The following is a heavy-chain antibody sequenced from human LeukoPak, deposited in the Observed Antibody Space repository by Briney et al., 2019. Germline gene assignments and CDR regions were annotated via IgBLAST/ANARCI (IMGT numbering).Heavy chain of an antibody. CDR3: ASPEGHYYGSGSYYIV. CDR2: IIPNLGVA. D-gene: IGHD3-10*01. Sequence: SVKVSCKASGGTFNTSSISWVRQAPGQGLEWMGRIIPNLGVATYPQNFQGRVTLTADKSTSTVYMELNSLRSGDTAVYYCASPEGHYYGSGSYYIVWGQGTLVTVSS. CDR1: GGTFNTSS. J-gene: IGHJ4*02. V-gene: IGHV1-69*02.